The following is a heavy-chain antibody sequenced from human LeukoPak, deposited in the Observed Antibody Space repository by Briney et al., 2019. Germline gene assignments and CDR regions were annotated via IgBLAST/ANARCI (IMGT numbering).Heavy chain of an antibody. CDR3: ARADSNNYKFLDY. CDR2: INGDGSSI. CDR1: NFTFSDYP. V-gene: IGHV3-48*01. D-gene: IGHD4-11*01. J-gene: IGHJ4*02. Sequence: PGESLRLSCEASNFTFSDYPMNWVRQAPGRGLEWVSYINGDGSSIYYADSLKGRFTISRDNAKRSVYLQMTSLGVEDTAVYFCARADSNNYKFLDYWGPGTLVTVSS.